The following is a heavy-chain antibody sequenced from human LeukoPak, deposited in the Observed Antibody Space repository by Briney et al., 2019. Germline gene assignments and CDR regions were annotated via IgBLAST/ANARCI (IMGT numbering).Heavy chain of an antibody. CDR2: IYTSGST. J-gene: IGHJ3*02. CDR3: ASGGGSYYDSSGYYLGMNAFDI. CDR1: GCSISSGSYY. Sequence: SEALSLTCTVSGCSISSGSYYWSWIRQPAVKGLEWIGRIYTSGSTNYHPSLKSRVTISVDTSKNQFSLKLSSVPAADTAVYYCASGGGSYYDSSGYYLGMNAFDIWGQGTMVTVSS. D-gene: IGHD3-22*01. V-gene: IGHV4-61*02.